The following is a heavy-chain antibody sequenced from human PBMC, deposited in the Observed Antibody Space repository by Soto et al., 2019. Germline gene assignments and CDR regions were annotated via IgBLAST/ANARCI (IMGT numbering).Heavy chain of an antibody. J-gene: IGHJ3*01. V-gene: IGHV4-31*02. CDR1: GGSVSSGGYY. Sequence: QVQLQESGPGLVKPSQTLSLTCSVSGGSVSSGGYYWNWIRQLPGKGLEWIGYIYDTETAYYNPSLKSRPTISLDTSKNQFSLTLNSVTPADTAVYYCAGENFGAVVHDAFDLWGQGTVVTVSS. D-gene: IGHD3-3*01. CDR3: AGENFGAVVHDAFDL. CDR2: IYDTETA.